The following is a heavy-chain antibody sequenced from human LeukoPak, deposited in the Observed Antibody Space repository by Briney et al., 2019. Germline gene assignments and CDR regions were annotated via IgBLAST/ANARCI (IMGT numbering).Heavy chain of an antibody. V-gene: IGHV3-33*01. J-gene: IGHJ4*02. CDR2: MWYDGSNK. Sequence: GGSLRLSCAASGFTFSSYGMHWVRQAPGKGLEWVAIMWYDGSNKYYTDSVKGRFTISRDNSKNTLYLQMNSLRVEDTAVYYCARGNPGGEYYWGQGTLVTVSS. CDR3: ARGNPGGEYY. D-gene: IGHD1-14*01. CDR1: GFTFSSYG.